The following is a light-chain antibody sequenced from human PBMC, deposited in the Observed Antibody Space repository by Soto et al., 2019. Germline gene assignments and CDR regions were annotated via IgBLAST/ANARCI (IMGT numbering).Light chain of an antibody. J-gene: IGLJ2*01. CDR3: CSYAGSHTYVI. Sequence: QAVVTQPRSVSGSPGQSVNISCTGTSSDVGAYKYVSWYQQHPGKAPKMMIFDVNRRPSGVPDRFSGSKSGNTASLTISGLQPEDEADYYCCSYAGSHTYVILGGGTKVTVL. CDR1: SSDVGAYKY. V-gene: IGLV2-11*01. CDR2: DVN.